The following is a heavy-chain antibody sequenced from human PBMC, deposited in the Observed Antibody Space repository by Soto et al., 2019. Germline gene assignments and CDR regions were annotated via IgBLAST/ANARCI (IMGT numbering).Heavy chain of an antibody. Sequence: LRLSCAASGFTFDDYAMHRVRQAPGKGLEWVSGISWNSGSIGYADSVKGRFTISRDNAKNSLYLQMNSLRAEDTALYYCAIPRRSGWPMTFDYWGQGTLVTVSS. CDR2: ISWNSGSI. CDR3: AIPRRSGWPMTFDY. V-gene: IGHV3-9*01. J-gene: IGHJ4*02. D-gene: IGHD6-19*01. CDR1: GFTFDDYA.